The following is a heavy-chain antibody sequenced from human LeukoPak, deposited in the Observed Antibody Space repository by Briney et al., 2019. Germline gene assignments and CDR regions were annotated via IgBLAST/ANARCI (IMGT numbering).Heavy chain of an antibody. D-gene: IGHD5-24*01. CDR3: AREPEVEMATTEPTYNYYYYGMDV. CDR2: IIPIFGTA. V-gene: IGHV1-69*13. Sequence: SEKVSCKASGGTFSSYAISWVRQAPGQGLEWMGGIIPIFGTANYAQKFQGRVTITADESTSTAYMELSSLRSEDTAVYYCAREPEVEMATTEPTYNYYYYGMDVWGQGTTVTVSS. J-gene: IGHJ6*02. CDR1: GGTFSSYA.